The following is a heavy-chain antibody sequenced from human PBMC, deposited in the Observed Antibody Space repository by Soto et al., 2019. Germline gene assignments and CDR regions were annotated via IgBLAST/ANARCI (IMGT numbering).Heavy chain of an antibody. D-gene: IGHD3-10*01. V-gene: IGHV1-69*01. CDR2: IIPILGTP. Sequence: QVQLVQSGAEVKKPGSSVKVSCKASGGIFSTYAISWLRQAPGQGLEWMGGIIPILGTPNYAQWFQGRVTITADESTSTAYMELSILRSEDTAVYYCARDRYDYGSGNYYNRIDVWGQGTLVTVSS. CDR1: GGIFSTYA. J-gene: IGHJ4*02. CDR3: ARDRYDYGSGNYYNRIDV.